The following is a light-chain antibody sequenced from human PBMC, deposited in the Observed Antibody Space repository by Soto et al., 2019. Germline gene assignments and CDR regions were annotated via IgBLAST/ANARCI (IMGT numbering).Light chain of an antibody. V-gene: IGLV3-21*02. CDR3: QVWDSSGDQSV. Sequence: SYVLTQPPSVSVAPGQTARISCGGNNIGSKSVHWYQQRPGQAPVMVVFEDNERPSGIPERFSGSNSGNTATLTISRVAAGDEADYYCQVWDSSGDQSVFGGGTKVTVL. CDR2: EDN. CDR1: NIGSKS. J-gene: IGLJ2*01.